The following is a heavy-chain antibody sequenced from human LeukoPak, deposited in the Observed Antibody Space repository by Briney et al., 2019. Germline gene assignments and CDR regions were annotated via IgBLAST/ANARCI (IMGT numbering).Heavy chain of an antibody. CDR3: ARGGRDAVDY. V-gene: IGHV3-11*04. CDR1: GFIFSAYY. J-gene: IGHJ4*02. Sequence: GGSLRLSCAASGFIFSAYYMAWIRQAPGKGLEWVSYISGTDNTIYYADSVKGRFTISRDNAQNSLYLQMNSLRGEDTAIYYCARGGRDAVDYWGQGALVTVSS. D-gene: IGHD3-10*01. CDR2: ISGTDNTI.